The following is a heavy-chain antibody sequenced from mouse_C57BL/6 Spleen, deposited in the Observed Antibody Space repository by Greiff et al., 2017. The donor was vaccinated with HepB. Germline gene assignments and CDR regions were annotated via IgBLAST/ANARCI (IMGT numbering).Heavy chain of an antibody. CDR1: GYAFTNYL. D-gene: IGHD1-1*01. Sequence: QVQLKQSGAELVRPGTSVKVSCKASGYAFTNYLIEWVKQRPGQGLEWIGVINPGSGGTNYNEKFKGKATLTADKSSSTAYMQLSSLTSEDSAVYFCARSIYYYGSSPYYAMDYWGQGTSVTVSS. CDR2: INPGSGGT. V-gene: IGHV1-54*01. J-gene: IGHJ4*01. CDR3: ARSIYYYGSSPYYAMDY.